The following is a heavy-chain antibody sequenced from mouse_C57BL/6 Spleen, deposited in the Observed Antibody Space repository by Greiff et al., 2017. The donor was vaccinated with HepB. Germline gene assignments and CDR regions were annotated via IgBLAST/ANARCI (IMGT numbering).Heavy chain of an antibody. Sequence: EVQRVESGPGLVKPSQSLSLTCSVTGYSITSGYYWNWIRQFPGNKLEWMGYISYDGSNNYNPSLKNRISITRDTSKNQFFLKLNSVTTEDTATYYCARDGFMITTRAYWGQGTLVTVSA. CDR2: ISYDGSN. D-gene: IGHD2-4*01. V-gene: IGHV3-6*01. CDR3: ARDGFMITTRAY. CDR1: GYSITSGYY. J-gene: IGHJ3*01.